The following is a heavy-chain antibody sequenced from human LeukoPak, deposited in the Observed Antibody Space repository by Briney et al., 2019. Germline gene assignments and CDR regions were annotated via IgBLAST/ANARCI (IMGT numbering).Heavy chain of an antibody. Sequence: GGSLRLSCAASGFTFSSYGMHWVRQAPGKGLEWVAVIWYDGSNKYYADSAKGRFTISRDNSKNTLYLQMNSLRAEDTAVYYCAKGRSATGTYDYMDVWGKGTTVTVSS. D-gene: IGHD1-1*01. CDR2: IWYDGSNK. CDR1: GFTFSSYG. V-gene: IGHV3-33*06. J-gene: IGHJ6*03. CDR3: AKGRSATGTYDYMDV.